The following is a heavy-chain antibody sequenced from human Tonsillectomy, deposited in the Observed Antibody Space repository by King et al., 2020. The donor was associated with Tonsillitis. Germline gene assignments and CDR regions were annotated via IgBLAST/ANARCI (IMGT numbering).Heavy chain of an antibody. CDR3: ARVLYYYDSSGYYSPYYFDY. CDR2: ISSSSSYI. Sequence: VQLVESGGGLVKPGGSLRLSCAASGFTFSSYSMNWVRQAPGKGLEWVSSISSSSSYIYYADSVKGRFTMSRDNAKNSLYLQMNSLRAEDTAVYYCARVLYYYDSSGYYSPYYFDYWGQGTLVTVSS. J-gene: IGHJ4*02. CDR1: GFTFSSYS. D-gene: IGHD3-22*01. V-gene: IGHV3-21*01.